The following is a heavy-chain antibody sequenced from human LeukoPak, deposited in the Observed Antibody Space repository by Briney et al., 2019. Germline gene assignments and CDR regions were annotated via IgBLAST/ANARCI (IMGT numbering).Heavy chain of an antibody. CDR2: ISGSGGST. J-gene: IGHJ4*02. D-gene: IGHD3-10*01. CDR1: GFTFSSYA. CDR3: AKDKAWVRGVIIDY. V-gene: IGHV3-23*01. Sequence: GGSLRLSCAASGFTFSSYAMSWVRPAPGKGLEWVSDISGSGGSTYYADSVRGRFTISRDNSKNTLYLQMNSLRAEDTAVYYCAKDKAWVRGVIIDYWGQGTLVTVSS.